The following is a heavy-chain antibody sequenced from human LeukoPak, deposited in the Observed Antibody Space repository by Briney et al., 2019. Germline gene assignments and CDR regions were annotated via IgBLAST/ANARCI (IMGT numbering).Heavy chain of an antibody. Sequence: GEPLKISCKGSGYSFTSYWIGWVRQMPGKGLGWMGIIYPGDSDTRYSPSFQGQVTISADKSNSTAYLQWSSLKASDTAMYYCARRSNFRISDYWGQGTLVTVSS. CDR3: ARRSNFRISDY. J-gene: IGHJ4*02. CDR1: GYSFTSYW. V-gene: IGHV5-51*01. CDR2: IYPGDSDT. D-gene: IGHD3-10*01.